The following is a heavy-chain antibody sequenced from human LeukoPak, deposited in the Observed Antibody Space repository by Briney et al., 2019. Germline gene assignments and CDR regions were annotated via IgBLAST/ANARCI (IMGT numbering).Heavy chain of an antibody. CDR3: ARADYDSSGFIDY. CDR2: ISSSSSYI. J-gene: IGHJ4*02. V-gene: IGHV3-21*01. D-gene: IGHD3-22*01. Sequence: GGSLRLSCAASGFTFSSYSMNWVRQAPGKGLEWVSSISSSSSYIYYADSVKGRFTISRDNAKNSLYLQMNSLRTEDTAVYYCARADYDSSGFIDYWGQGTLVIISS. CDR1: GFTFSSYS.